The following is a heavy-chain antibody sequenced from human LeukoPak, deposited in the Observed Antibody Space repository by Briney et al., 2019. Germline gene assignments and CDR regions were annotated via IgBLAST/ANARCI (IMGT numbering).Heavy chain of an antibody. CDR3: AREGLAGDYYFDY. D-gene: IGHD4-17*01. V-gene: IGHV1-69*05. CDR1: GGTFSSYA. Sequence: SVKVSCKASGGTFSSYAISWVRQAPGRGLEWMGGIIPIFGTANYAQKFQGRVTITTDESTSTAYMELSSLRSEDTAVYYCAREGLAGDYYFDYWGQGTLVTVSS. CDR2: IIPIFGTA. J-gene: IGHJ4*02.